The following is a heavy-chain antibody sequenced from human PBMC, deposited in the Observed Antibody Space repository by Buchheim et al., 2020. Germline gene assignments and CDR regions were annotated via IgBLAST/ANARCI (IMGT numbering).Heavy chain of an antibody. CDR3: ARDPPDTGGNPYD. CDR2: ISYDGSNK. Sequence: QVQRVESGGSVVQPGRSLRLSCAASGFTFSSYAMHWVRQAPGKGLEWVAVISYDGSNKYYADSVKGRFTISRDNSKNTLYLQMNSLRAEDTAVYYYARDPPDTGGNPYDWGQGTL. J-gene: IGHJ4*02. V-gene: IGHV3-30*04. D-gene: IGHD4-23*01. CDR1: GFTFSSYA.